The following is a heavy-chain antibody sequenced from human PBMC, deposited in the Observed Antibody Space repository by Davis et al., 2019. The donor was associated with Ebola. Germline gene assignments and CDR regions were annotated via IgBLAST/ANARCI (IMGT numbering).Heavy chain of an antibody. V-gene: IGHV6-1*01. Sequence: PSETLSLTCAISGDSVSTAGWNWIRQSPSRGLEWLGRTYYKSKWYNDYAASVKSRITINPDTSKNQFSLQLTSVTPEDTALYYCVRGWGRTGMDVWGQGTTVTVS. J-gene: IGHJ6*02. CDR2: TYYKSKWYN. D-gene: IGHD1-26*01. CDR1: GDSVSTAG. CDR3: VRGWGRTGMDV.